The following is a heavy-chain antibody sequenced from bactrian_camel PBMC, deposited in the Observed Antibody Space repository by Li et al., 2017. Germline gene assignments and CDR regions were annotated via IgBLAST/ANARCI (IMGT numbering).Heavy chain of an antibody. V-gene: IGHV3-1*01. CDR3: AKGRPRLGLVAADL. Sequence: VQLVESGGGSVQAGGSLRLSCTASGFVFDDFYVAWYRQSPGNECDLVSAVNSDGSTFYDDSVKGRFTVSRDNSQNTVHLQMNMLKAEDTATYYCAKGRPRLGLVAADLDGARGPRSPSP. CDR2: VNSDGST. CDR1: GFVFDDFY. D-gene: IGHD7*01. J-gene: IGHJ4*01.